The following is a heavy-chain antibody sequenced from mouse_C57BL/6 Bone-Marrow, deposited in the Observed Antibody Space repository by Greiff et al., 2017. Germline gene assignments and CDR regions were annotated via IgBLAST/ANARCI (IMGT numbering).Heavy chain of an antibody. CDR2: IDPENGDT. Sequence: VQLQQSGAELVRPGASVKLSCTASGFNIKDDYMHWVKQRPEQGLEWIGWIDPENGDTEYASKFQGKATITAVTSSNTAYLQLSSLTSEDTAVYYCTTVVARYAMDYWGQGTSVTVSS. V-gene: IGHV14-4*01. J-gene: IGHJ4*01. D-gene: IGHD1-1*01. CDR1: GFNIKDDY. CDR3: TTVVARYAMDY.